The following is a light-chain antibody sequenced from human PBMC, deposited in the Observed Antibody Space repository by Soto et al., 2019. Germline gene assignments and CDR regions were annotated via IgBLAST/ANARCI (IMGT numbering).Light chain of an antibody. Sequence: EIVLTHSPGTLSLSPGERATLSCRASQSVSSSYLAWYQQKPGQAPRLLIYDAYNRATGIPPRFSGSGSGTEFTLTISSLQSEDFAVYYCQQYKNWPPINFGQGTRLEIK. J-gene: IGKJ5*01. CDR3: QQYKNWPPIN. V-gene: IGKV3D-15*01. CDR2: DAY. CDR1: QSVSSSY.